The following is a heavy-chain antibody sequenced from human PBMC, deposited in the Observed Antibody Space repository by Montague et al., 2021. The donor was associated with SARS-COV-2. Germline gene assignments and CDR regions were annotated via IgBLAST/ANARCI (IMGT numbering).Heavy chain of an antibody. CDR3: ARTVTAMVSDPIDY. CDR1: GFTFSSYA. CDR2: ISYDGSNK. Sequence: SLRLSCAASGFTFSSYAMHWVRQAPGKGLEWVAVISYDGSNKYYXDSXKGLFTISRDNSKSTLYLQMNSLRAEDTAVYYCARTVTAMVSDPIDYWGQGTLVTVSS. J-gene: IGHJ4*02. V-gene: IGHV3-30*04. D-gene: IGHD5-18*01.